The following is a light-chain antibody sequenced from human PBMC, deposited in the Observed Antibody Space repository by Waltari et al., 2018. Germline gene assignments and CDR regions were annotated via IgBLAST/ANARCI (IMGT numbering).Light chain of an antibody. CDR1: QSGGRS. Sequence: RDSQSGGRSLGWYQQKHGQAPKLLIYDASTRATGTPDRFSGGGSGTDFSLTISRLEPEDFAVYYCQMYVRLPVTFGQGTKVEI. CDR2: DAS. J-gene: IGKJ1*01. CDR3: QMYVRLPVT. V-gene: IGKV3-20*01.